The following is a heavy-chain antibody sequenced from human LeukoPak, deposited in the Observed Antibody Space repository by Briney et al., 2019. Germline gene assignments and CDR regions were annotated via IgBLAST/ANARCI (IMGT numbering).Heavy chain of an antibody. CDR1: GVSLRDYC. Sequence: SETLSLTCAVHGVSLRDYCWSWIRQTPGKGLEWIGEINTSESNNYNPSLRRRVSLSIEASSNKFFLRVTSVTAADTGVFYCARRVGLGKYYFDYWGQGALVTVSS. CDR2: INTSESN. J-gene: IGHJ4*02. V-gene: IGHV4-34*01. CDR3: ARRVGLGKYYFDY. D-gene: IGHD3/OR15-3a*01.